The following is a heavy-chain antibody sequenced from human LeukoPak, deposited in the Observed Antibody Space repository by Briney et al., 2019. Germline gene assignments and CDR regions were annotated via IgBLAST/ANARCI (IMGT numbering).Heavy chain of an antibody. Sequence: PGRSLRLSCAASGVTFSSYAMHWVRPAPGKGLEWVAVISYNGSNKYYADSVKGRFTISRDNSKNTLYLQMNSLRAEDTAVYYCARSAGAIWTTGVDYWGQGTLVTVSS. CDR1: GVTFSSYA. D-gene: IGHD1-26*01. V-gene: IGHV3-30-3*01. J-gene: IGHJ4*02. CDR3: ARSAGAIWTTGVDY. CDR2: ISYNGSNK.